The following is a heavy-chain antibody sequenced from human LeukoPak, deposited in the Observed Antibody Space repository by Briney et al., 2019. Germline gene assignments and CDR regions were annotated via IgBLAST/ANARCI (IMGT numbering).Heavy chain of an antibody. J-gene: IGHJ3*02. CDR3: AKDRSDYGGYPPGAFDI. V-gene: IGHV3-23*01. CDR1: GFTFSTYA. D-gene: IGHD4-17*01. Sequence: GGSLRLSCAASGFTFSTYAMSWVRQAPGKGLEWVSAISGSGVSTYYADSVKGRFTISRDNSKNTLHLQMNSLRAEDTAVYYRAKDRSDYGGYPPGAFDIWGQGTMVTVPS. CDR2: ISGSGVST.